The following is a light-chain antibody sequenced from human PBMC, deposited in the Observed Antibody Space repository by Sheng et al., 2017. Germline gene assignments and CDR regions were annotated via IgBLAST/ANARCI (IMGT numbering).Light chain of an antibody. Sequence: QSALTQPASVSGSPGQSITISCSGIGSDIGGYNYVSWYQQHPGSAPRLIIYAVDNRPSGISNRFSASKSGNTASLAIAGLQAEDEADYFCASYRANSYVFGSGTKVTVL. CDR2: AVD. CDR3: ASYRANSYV. V-gene: IGLV2-14*03. CDR1: GSDIGGYNY. J-gene: IGLJ1*01.